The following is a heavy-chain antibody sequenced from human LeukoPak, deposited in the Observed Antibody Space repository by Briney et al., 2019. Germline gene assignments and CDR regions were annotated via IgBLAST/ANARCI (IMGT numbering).Heavy chain of an antibody. J-gene: IGHJ4*02. CDR3: SRGPYSSNWYVDY. V-gene: IGHV3-48*03. Sequence: GGSLRLSCAASGFTLSSYEMNWVRLAPGKGLEWISYISRTGNSIYYADSVKGRFTISRDSAKNSLYLQMNSLRAEDTAVYYCSRGPYSSNWYVDYWGQGTLVTVAS. D-gene: IGHD6-13*01. CDR1: GFTLSSYE. CDR2: ISRTGNSI.